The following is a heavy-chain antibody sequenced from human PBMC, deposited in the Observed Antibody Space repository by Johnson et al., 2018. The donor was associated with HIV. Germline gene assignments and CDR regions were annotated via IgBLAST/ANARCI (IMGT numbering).Heavy chain of an antibody. CDR3: ARGKLYYSTDAFDI. Sequence: VQLVESGGGLVQPGGSLRLSCAASGFTFSTYWMSWVRQAPGKGLEWVANIKQDGSEKYYVDSVKGRFTISRDNAKNALFLHMNSLRVEDTAVYYCARGKLYYSTDAFDIWGQGTMVTVYS. CDR2: IKQDGSEK. CDR1: GFTFSTYW. D-gene: IGHD3-10*01. J-gene: IGHJ3*02. V-gene: IGHV3-7*01.